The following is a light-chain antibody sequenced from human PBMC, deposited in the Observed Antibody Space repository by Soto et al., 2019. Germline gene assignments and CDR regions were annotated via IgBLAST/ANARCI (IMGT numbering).Light chain of an antibody. Sequence: EKVLTQSPVTLSVSLGERATLSCRASQSITTNLAWYQQKPGQAPRLLIFGASNRATGIPARFSGSGSGTEFSLHISSLQYEDSEIYYCQQYNDWPPLTFGGGTKVEI. J-gene: IGKJ4*01. CDR1: QSITTN. CDR2: GAS. CDR3: QQYNDWPPLT. V-gene: IGKV3-15*01.